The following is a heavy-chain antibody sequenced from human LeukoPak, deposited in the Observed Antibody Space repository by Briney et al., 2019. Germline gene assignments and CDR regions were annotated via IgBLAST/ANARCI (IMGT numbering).Heavy chain of an antibody. Sequence: SGGSLRLSCAASGFTFITCTINWVRQAPGKGLEWVSAISGSGGSTYYADSVKGRFTISRDNSKNTLYLQMNSLRAEDTAVYYCAKDRGTKLEPGDYWGQGTLVTVSS. CDR2: ISGSGGST. V-gene: IGHV3-23*01. CDR3: AKDRGTKLEPGDY. D-gene: IGHD1-1*01. J-gene: IGHJ4*02. CDR1: GFTFITCT.